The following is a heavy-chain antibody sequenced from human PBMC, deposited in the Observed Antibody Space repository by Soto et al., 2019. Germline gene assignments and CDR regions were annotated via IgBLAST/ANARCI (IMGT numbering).Heavy chain of an antibody. CDR3: ARRGGHYYYYGMDV. J-gene: IGHJ6*02. D-gene: IGHD3-10*01. CDR2: IIPIFGTA. CDR1: GVTFSSYA. V-gene: IGHV1-69*13. Sequence: GASVKVSCKASGVTFSSYAISWVRQAPGQGLEWMGGIIPIFGTANYAQKFQGRVTITADESTSTAYMELSSLRSEDTAVYYCARRGGHYYYYGMDVWGQGTTVTVSS.